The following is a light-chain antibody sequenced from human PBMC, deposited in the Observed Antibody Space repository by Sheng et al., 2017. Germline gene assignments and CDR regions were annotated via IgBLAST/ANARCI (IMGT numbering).Light chain of an antibody. CDR3: AAWDASLNGYV. J-gene: IGLJ1*01. CDR2: STN. Sequence: LTQPPSTSGTPGQRVTISCSGGSSNIGANTVAWYQQLPTTAPKLLIYSTNQRPSGVADRFSGSKSGTSASLAIGGLQSEDEADYYCAAWDASLNGYVFGTGTKVTV. CDR1: SSNIGANT. V-gene: IGLV1-44*01.